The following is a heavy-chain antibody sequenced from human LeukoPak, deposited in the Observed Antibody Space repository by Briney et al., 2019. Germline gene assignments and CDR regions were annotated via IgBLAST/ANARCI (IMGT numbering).Heavy chain of an antibody. CDR1: GFTFSSYY. CDR3: ARGGPGSSSSGGGSFEY. V-gene: IGHV3-21*01. CDR2: ISSSSNYI. Sequence: GGSLRLSCAASGFTFSSYYMHWVLQAPGKGLEWVSCISSSSNYIYYADSVKGRFTISRDNAKNSLYLQMNSLRAEDTAVYYCARGGPGSSSSGGGSFEYCGQGTLVTVSS. J-gene: IGHJ4*02. D-gene: IGHD6-6*01.